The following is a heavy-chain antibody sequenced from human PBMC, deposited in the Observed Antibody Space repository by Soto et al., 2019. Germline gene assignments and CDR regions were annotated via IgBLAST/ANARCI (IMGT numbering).Heavy chain of an antibody. J-gene: IGHJ5*02. CDR1: GFTFSTYN. D-gene: IGHD4-17*01. CDR2: ISSFGSYI. CDR3: VRQAVTNEGWFDP. V-gene: IGHV3-21*01. Sequence: EVQLVESGGGLVTPGGSLRLSCAASGFTFSTYNMNWVRQAPGMGLEWVSFISSFGSYIYYADSVKGRFTISRDNAENSLYLQMNSLRAEDTAVYYCVRQAVTNEGWFDPWGQGTLVTVSS.